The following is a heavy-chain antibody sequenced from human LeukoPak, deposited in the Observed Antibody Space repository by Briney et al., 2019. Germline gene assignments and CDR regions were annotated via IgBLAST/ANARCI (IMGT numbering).Heavy chain of an antibody. D-gene: IGHD3-9*01. V-gene: IGHV4-39*01. CDR3: ASYGILTGYRFDY. CDR2: IYYSGST. Sequence: PSETLSLTCTVSGGSISSSGYYWGWIRQPPGKGLEWIGTIYYSGSTDYNPSLKSRGTISVDTSKNQFSLKLSSLTAADTALYYCASYGILTGYRFDYWGQGTLVTVSS. CDR1: GGSISSSGYY. J-gene: IGHJ4*02.